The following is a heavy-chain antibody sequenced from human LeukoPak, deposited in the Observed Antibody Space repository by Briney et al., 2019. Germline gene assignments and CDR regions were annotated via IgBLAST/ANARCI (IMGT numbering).Heavy chain of an antibody. V-gene: IGHV3-21*01. CDR2: ISSSSSYI. J-gene: IGHJ3*02. D-gene: IGHD6-19*01. Sequence: GGSLRLSCAASGFTFSSYSMNWVRQAPGKGLEWVSSISSSSSYIYYADSVKGRFTISRDNSKNTLYLQMNSLRAEDTAVYYCARGFLTRAVAGTDAFDIWGQGTMVTVSS. CDR1: GFTFSSYS. CDR3: ARGFLTRAVAGTDAFDI.